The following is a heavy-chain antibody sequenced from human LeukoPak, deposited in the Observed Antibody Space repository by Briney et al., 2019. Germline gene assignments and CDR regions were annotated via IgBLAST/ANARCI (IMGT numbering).Heavy chain of an antibody. J-gene: IGHJ3*01. CDR3: ARAYYFDTTGHDSDALDL. Sequence: PGGSLRLSCAASGFNFRNYDMHWVRQAPAKGMEWVASMRSDTSNEYYADSVKGRFTISRDNAKNPLFLQMNSLSAEDTAVYYCARAYYFDTTGHDSDALDLWGRGTMVTVSS. CDR2: MRSDTSNE. D-gene: IGHD3-22*01. V-gene: IGHV3-33*01. CDR1: GFNFRNYD.